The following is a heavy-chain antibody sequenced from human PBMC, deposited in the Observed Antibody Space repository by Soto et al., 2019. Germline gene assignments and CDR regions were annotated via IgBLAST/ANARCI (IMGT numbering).Heavy chain of an antibody. CDR1: GFTFSSYS. D-gene: IGHD6-6*01. V-gene: IGHV3-21*01. J-gene: IGHJ3*02. CDR2: ISSSSSYI. Sequence: EVQLVESGGGLVKPGGSLRLSCAASGFTFSSYSMNWVRQAPGKGLEWVSSISSSSSYIYYADSVKGRFTISRDNAKNSLYLQMNSLRAEDTAVYYCARIQLGYHASDIWGQGTMVTVSS. CDR3: ARIQLGYHASDI.